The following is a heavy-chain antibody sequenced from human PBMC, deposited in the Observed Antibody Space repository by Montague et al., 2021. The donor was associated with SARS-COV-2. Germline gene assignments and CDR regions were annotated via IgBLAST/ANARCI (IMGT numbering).Heavy chain of an antibody. CDR3: ARVGGNYYRYFDY. CDR1: GDSISSGTYY. V-gene: IGHV4-61*02. Sequence: TLSLTCTVSGDSISSGTYYWSWIRQPVGKGLEWIGRIYTSGGTNYNPSLKSRVTMSVDPSKNQFSLTMSSVTAADTAVYYCARVGGNYYRYFDYWGQGSLVTVSS. D-gene: IGHD1-26*01. CDR2: IYTSGGT. J-gene: IGHJ4*02.